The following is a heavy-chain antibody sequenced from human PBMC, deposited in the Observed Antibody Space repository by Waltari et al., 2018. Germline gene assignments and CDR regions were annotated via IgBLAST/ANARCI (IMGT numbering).Heavy chain of an antibody. CDR1: GFTFDDYA. Sequence: EVQLVESGGGLVQPGRSLRLSCAASGFTFDDYAMHWVRQAPGKGLEWVSGISWNSGSIGYADSVKGRFTISRDNAKNSLYLQMNSLRAEDTAVYYCVVGLSGRGQGTLVTVSS. J-gene: IGHJ4*02. V-gene: IGHV3-9*01. CDR3: VVGLSG. CDR2: ISWNSGSI. D-gene: IGHD3-10*01.